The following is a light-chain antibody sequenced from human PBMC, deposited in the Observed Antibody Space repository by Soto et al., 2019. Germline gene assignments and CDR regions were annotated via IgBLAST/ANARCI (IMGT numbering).Light chain of an antibody. CDR2: KAS. CDR3: QQYNSYS. V-gene: IGKV1-5*03. J-gene: IGKJ1*01. CDR1: QSISSW. Sequence: DIQMTQSPSTLCASVGDRVTITCRASQSISSWLAWYQQKPGKAPKLLIYKASSLESGVPSRFSGSGSGTEFTLTISSLQPDDFATYYCQQYNSYSFGQGTKVDI.